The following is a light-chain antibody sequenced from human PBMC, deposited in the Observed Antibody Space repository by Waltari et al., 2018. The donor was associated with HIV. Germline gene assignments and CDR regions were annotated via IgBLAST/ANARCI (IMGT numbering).Light chain of an antibody. J-gene: IGKJ1*01. Sequence: IVMTQSPDSLAVSPGERATINCRSSQSVLYDSKNENYLSWYQQKPGQPPKLLLYWASTRESGVPDRFSGSGSGTDFTLTISSLQAEDVAVYYCQQYFDTPTFGQGTKVEIK. CDR2: WAS. CDR1: QSVLYDSKNENY. V-gene: IGKV4-1*01. CDR3: QQYFDTPT.